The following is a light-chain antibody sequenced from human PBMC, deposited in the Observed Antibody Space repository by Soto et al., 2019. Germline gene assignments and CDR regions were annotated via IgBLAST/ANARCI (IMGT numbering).Light chain of an antibody. CDR1: QGISSY. Sequence: DIQLTQSPSFLSASVGDRVTITCRASQGISSYLAWYQQIPGKAPKLLIYAASALQSGVPSRFSGSGSGTEFTLTISSLQPEDFAIYYCQQLYSYPVTFGQGTKLEIK. CDR2: AAS. CDR3: QQLYSYPVT. V-gene: IGKV1-9*01. J-gene: IGKJ2*01.